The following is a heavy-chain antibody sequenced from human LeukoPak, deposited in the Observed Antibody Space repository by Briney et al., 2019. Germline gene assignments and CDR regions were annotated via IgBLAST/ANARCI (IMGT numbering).Heavy chain of an antibody. D-gene: IGHD3-22*01. CDR2: INHSGST. V-gene: IGHV4-30-2*01. CDR1: GGSISSGGYY. Sequence: PSQTLSPTCTVSGGSISSGGYYWSWIRQPPGKGLEWIGEINHSGSTNYNPSLKSRVTISVDTSKNQFSLKLSSVTAADTAVYYCARGGYSSGYYYGYYYYGMDVWGQGTTVTVSS. CDR3: ARGGYSSGYYYGYYYYGMDV. J-gene: IGHJ6*02.